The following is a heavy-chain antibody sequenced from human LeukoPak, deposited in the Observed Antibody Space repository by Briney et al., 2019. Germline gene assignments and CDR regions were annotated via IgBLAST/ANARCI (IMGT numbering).Heavy chain of an antibody. CDR2: IYSDGSST. Sequence: GGPLRLSCAASGVTFSNYWMRWVRQAPGKGRGWVSRIYSDGSSTKYADSVRGGFTISRDNAKNTLYLQMNSLRAEDTAVYYCARDRYYGMDVWGQGTTVTVSS. V-gene: IGHV3-74*03. CDR1: GVTFSNYW. CDR3: ARDRYYGMDV. J-gene: IGHJ6*02.